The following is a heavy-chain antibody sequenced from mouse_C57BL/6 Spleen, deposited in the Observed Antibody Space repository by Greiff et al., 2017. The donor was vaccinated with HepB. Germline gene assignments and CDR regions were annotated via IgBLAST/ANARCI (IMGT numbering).Heavy chain of an antibody. CDR3: ARRNYGSSSSWFAY. V-gene: IGHV5-17*01. D-gene: IGHD1-1*01. CDR1: GFTFSDYG. J-gene: IGHJ3*01. Sequence: EVQGVESGGGLVKPGGSLKLSCAASGFTFSDYGMHWVRQAPEKGLEWVAYISSGSSTIYYADTVKGQFTISRDTAKNTLFLQMTSLRSEDTAMYYCARRNYGSSSSWFAYWGQGTLVTVSA. CDR2: ISSGSSTI.